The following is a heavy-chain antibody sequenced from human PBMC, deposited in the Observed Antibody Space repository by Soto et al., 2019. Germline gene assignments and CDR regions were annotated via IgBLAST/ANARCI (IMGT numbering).Heavy chain of an antibody. CDR2: INPNSGGT. V-gene: IGHV1-2*02. D-gene: IGHD6-13*01. CDR1: GYTFTGYY. CDR3: ARERMYSSILTGGMDV. Sequence: ASVKVSCKASGYTFTGYYMHWVRQAPGQGLEWMGWINPNSGGTNYAQKFQGRVTMTRGTSISTAYMELSRLRSDDTAVYYCARERMYSSILTGGMDVWGQGTTVTVS. J-gene: IGHJ6*02.